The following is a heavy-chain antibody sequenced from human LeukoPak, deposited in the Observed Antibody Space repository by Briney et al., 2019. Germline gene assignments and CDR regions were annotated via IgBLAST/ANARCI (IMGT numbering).Heavy chain of an antibody. CDR2: IYSSGST. Sequence: SETLSLTCTVSGASIDTYHWNWIRQPAGKGLEWIGRIYSSGSTNYNPSVKGRVTMSVETSTNQVSLKVTSVTAADTAVYYCASGADAFETSGDYFDYWGQGTLVTVSS. CDR1: GASIDTYH. CDR3: ASGADAFETSGDYFDY. V-gene: IGHV4-4*07. J-gene: IGHJ4*02. D-gene: IGHD7-27*01.